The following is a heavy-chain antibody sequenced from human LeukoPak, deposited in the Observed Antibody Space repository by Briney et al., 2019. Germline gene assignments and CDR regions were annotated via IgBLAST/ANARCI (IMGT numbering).Heavy chain of an antibody. V-gene: IGHV4-59*12. CDR3: ASGKYYYDDSASVNRASRTAFHI. CDR2: VYRSRQS. J-gene: IGHJ3*02. D-gene: IGHD3-22*01. CDR1: GDSTVGYY. Sequence: PSETLSLTCSVSGDSTVGYYWGWIRQSPGRAPEWLAYVYRSRQSDYNSSLRGRVTVSLDRSKTQVSLRLRSLTAADTAVYYCASGKYYYDDSASVNRASRTAFHIWAQGTMVLVSS.